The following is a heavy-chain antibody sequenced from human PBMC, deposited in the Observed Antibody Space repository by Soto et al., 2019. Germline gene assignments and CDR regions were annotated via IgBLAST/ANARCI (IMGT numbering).Heavy chain of an antibody. CDR1: GGSISNSY. D-gene: IGHD3-16*01. CDR2: IFYTGTT. Sequence: QVQLQESGPGLVKPSETLSLTCTVSGGSISNSYWSWIRQAPGKGLEWVGFIFYTGTTTYNPSLKSRLTILVDTSNNQFSLRLTAVTAAYTAIYYYAKGGCSLDFWGPGTLVTVSS. J-gene: IGHJ4*02. CDR3: AKGGCSLDF. V-gene: IGHV4-59*01.